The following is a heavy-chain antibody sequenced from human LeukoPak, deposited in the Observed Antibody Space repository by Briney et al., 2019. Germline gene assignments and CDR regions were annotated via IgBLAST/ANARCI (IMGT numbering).Heavy chain of an antibody. J-gene: IGHJ4*02. D-gene: IGHD3-22*01. V-gene: IGHV4-38-2*01. Sequence: SETLSLTCAVSGYSISSGYYWGWLRQPPGKGLEWIGIIYHTGSTYYNPSLQSRVTISLDSPKNQFSLKLTSVTAADTAVYYCASGGTAVVMALTYYFDTWGQGTPVTVSS. CDR2: IYHTGST. CDR1: GYSISSGYY. CDR3: ASGGTAVVMALTYYFDT.